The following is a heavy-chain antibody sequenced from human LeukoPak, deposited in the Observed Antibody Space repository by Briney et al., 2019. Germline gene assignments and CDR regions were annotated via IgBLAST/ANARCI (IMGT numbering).Heavy chain of an antibody. CDR2: ISGSGGRT. V-gene: IGHV3-23*01. CDR3: ANYYYDTSGYKN. J-gene: IGHJ4*02. CDR1: GFTFSSYA. Sequence: QPGGSLRLSCAASGFTFSSYAMSWVRQAPGKGLEWFSAISGSGGRTFYADSVKGRFTISRDNSKNTLYLQMNSLRAEDTAVYYCANYYYDTSGYKNWGQGTLVTVSS. D-gene: IGHD3-22*01.